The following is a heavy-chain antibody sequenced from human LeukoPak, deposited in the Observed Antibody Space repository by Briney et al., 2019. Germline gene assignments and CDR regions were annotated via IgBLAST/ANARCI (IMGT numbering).Heavy chain of an antibody. CDR3: ARDSFGNGYDHWYEH. CDR1: GLTFSSYE. J-gene: IGHJ5*02. D-gene: IGHD5-12*01. V-gene: IGHV3-48*03. CDR2: ISSSGSTI. Sequence: GGSLRLSCAASGLTFSSYEMNWVRQAPGKGLEWVSYISSSGSTIYYADSVKGRFTISRDNAKNSLYLQMNSLRAEDTAVYYCARDSFGNGYDHWYEHWGQGTLVIVSS.